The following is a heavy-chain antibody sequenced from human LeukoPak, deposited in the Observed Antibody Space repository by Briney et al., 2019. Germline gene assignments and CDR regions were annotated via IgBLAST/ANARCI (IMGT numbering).Heavy chain of an antibody. CDR1: GYSLGSGHY. V-gene: IGHV4-38-2*02. CDR3: AKSTGGGGHDS. J-gene: IGHJ5*01. Sequence: SETLSLTCTVSGYSLGSGHYWAWIRQPPGKGLEWIGCVYHSGTYYKSSLTSRVTISMDTSKNQFSLKLTSVTAADSAFYYCAKSTGGGGHDSWGQGTLVTVSS. D-gene: IGHD4-23*01. CDR2: VYHSGT.